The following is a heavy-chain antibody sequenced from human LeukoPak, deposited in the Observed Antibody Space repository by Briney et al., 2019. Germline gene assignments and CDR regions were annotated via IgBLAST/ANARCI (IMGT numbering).Heavy chain of an antibody. D-gene: IGHD3-22*01. V-gene: IGHV4-59*01. Sequence: SETLSLTCTVSAASISSYYWSWIRQPPGKGLEWIGYIYYSGSTNYNPALNSRVTISEDTSKNQISLKLRSVTVADAAVYYCARVRGYYVSSGYDYWGQGTLVTVSS. J-gene: IGHJ4*02. CDR3: ARVRGYYVSSGYDY. CDR2: IYYSGST. CDR1: AASISSYY.